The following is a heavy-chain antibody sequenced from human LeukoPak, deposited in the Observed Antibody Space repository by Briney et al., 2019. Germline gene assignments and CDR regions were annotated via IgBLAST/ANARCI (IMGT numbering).Heavy chain of an antibody. J-gene: IGHJ6*02. CDR2: ISYDGSNK. CDR1: GFTFSSYG. Sequence: GGSLRLSCAASGFTFSSYGMHWVRQAPGKGLEWVAVISYDGSNKYYADSVKGRFTISRDNSKNTLYLQMNSLRAEDTAVYYCAKGGYSYDHYYYGMDVWGQGTTVTVSS. V-gene: IGHV3-30*18. D-gene: IGHD5-18*01. CDR3: AKGGYSYDHYYYGMDV.